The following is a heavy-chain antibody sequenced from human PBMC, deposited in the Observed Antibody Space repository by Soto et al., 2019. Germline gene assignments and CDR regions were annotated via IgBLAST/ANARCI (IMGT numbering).Heavy chain of an antibody. Sequence: QVQLVQSGAVVKKPGASVKVSCKASGYTFINYDINWVRQATGQGLEWMGWMNPNSGDTGYAQKFQGRVSMTRNAAISTAFMELSSLESDDTAVYYCARNRRETGDFDYWGQGTLVTVSS. CDR1: GYTFINYD. CDR3: ARNRRETGDFDY. CDR2: MNPNSGDT. J-gene: IGHJ4*02. V-gene: IGHV1-8*01. D-gene: IGHD7-27*01.